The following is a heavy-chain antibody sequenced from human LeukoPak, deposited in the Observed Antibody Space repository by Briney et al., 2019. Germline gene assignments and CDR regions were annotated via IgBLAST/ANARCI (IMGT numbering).Heavy chain of an antibody. CDR2: INPSGGST. CDR3: ARNVGSGLDY. Sequence: GASVKVSCKASGYTFTTYYIHWVRQAPGQGPEWMGFINPSGGSTSYAQKFQGRVTMTRDTSTSTVYMELSSLSSEDTAVYYCARNVGSGLDYWAREPWSPSPQ. J-gene: IGHJ4*02. CDR1: GYTFTTYY. V-gene: IGHV1-46*01. D-gene: IGHD1-1*01.